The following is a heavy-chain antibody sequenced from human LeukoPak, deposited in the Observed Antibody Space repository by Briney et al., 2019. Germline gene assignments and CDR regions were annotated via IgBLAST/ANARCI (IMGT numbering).Heavy chain of an antibody. CDR3: ARDFSGVDYFDY. Sequence: PGGSLRLSCAVSGFAVSSNYMTWVRQAPGKGLEWVSVIYSGGSTYYADSVKGRFTISRDNSENIVYLQMSSLRAEDTAVYYCARDFSGVDYFDYWGQGTLVTVSS. J-gene: IGHJ4*02. CDR2: IYSGGST. D-gene: IGHD3-10*01. CDR1: GFAVSSNY. V-gene: IGHV3-53*01.